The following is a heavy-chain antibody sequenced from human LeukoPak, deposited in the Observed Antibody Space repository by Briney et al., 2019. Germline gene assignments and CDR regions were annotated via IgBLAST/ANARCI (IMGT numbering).Heavy chain of an antibody. CDR3: AKDRGYYGMDV. CDR1: GFTFRSYA. CDR2: LLYDGTNK. V-gene: IGHV3-30*18. Sequence: GGSLRLSCAASGFTFRSYATHCVRQAPGKGLEWVAVLLYDGTNKYYADSVKGRFTISRDNSKNTLYLQMNSLRAEDTAMYYCAKDRGYYGMDVWGQGTTVTVSS. J-gene: IGHJ6*02.